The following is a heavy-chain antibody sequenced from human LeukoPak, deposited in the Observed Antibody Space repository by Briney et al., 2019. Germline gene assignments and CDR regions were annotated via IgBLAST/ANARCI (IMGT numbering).Heavy chain of an antibody. CDR3: TADLPDIAGYSFDH. V-gene: IGHV3-15*01. J-gene: IGHJ4*02. Sequence: GGSLRLSCAASGFTFSGAWMSWVRQAPGKGLEWVGRVKSRADGGTTDSAAPVKGRFTISRDDSKDTLYLQMNSLKTDDTAVYYCTADLPDIAGYSFDHWGQGTLVTVSS. CDR1: GFTFSGAW. CDR2: VKSRADGGTT. D-gene: IGHD2-15*01.